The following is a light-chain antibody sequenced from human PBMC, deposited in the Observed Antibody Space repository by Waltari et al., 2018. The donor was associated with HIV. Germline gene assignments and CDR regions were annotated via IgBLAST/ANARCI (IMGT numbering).Light chain of an antibody. Sequence: QSALTQPASVSGSPGQSVTISCTGTSSDVAKYNYVSWYQQHPGHAPKLMIYEVSKRPSGVSNRFSGSKSGNTASLTISGLQAEDDADYYCSSFTSSTTWVFGGGTRLTVL. CDR1: SSDVAKYNY. J-gene: IGLJ3*02. CDR3: SSFTSSTTWV. CDR2: EVS. V-gene: IGLV2-14*01.